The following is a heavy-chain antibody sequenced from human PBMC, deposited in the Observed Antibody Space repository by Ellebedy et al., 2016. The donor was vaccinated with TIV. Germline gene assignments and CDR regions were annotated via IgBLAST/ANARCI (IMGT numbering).Heavy chain of an antibody. Sequence: MPGGSLRLSCTVSGGSISSYYWSWIRQPPGKGLEWIGYIYYSGSTNYNPSLKSRVTISVDTSKNQFSLKVTSVTAADTAVYYCARIVGTTADFDYWGQGTLVTVSS. J-gene: IGHJ4*02. D-gene: IGHD1-26*01. CDR1: GGSISSYY. CDR2: IYYSGST. CDR3: ARIVGTTADFDY. V-gene: IGHV4-59*08.